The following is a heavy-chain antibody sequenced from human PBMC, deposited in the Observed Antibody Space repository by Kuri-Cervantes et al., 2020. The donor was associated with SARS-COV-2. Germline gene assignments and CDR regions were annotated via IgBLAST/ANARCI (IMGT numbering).Heavy chain of an antibody. D-gene: IGHD6-13*01. J-gene: IGHJ4*02. CDR1: GGSISSSSYY. CDR3: ARSPAAAAGPGRSDY. Sequence: GSLRLSCTVSGGSISSSSYYWGWIRQPPGKGLEWIGSIYYSGSTYYNPSLKSRVTISVDTSKNQFSLKLSSVTAADTAVYYCARSPAAAAGPGRSDYWGQGTLVTVSS. CDR2: IYYSGST. V-gene: IGHV4-39*01.